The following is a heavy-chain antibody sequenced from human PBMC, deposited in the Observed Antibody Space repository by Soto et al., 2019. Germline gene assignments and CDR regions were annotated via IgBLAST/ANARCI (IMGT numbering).Heavy chain of an antibody. Sequence: GGSLRLSCAASGFTFSSYGMHWVRQAPGKGLEWVAVISYDGSNKYYADSVKGRFTISRDNSKNTLYLQMNSLRAEDTAVYYCAKEMATIPISNYYYYFGMDVWGQGTTVTVSS. D-gene: IGHD5-12*01. V-gene: IGHV3-30*18. CDR1: GFTFSSYG. CDR2: ISYDGSNK. J-gene: IGHJ6*02. CDR3: AKEMATIPISNYYYYFGMDV.